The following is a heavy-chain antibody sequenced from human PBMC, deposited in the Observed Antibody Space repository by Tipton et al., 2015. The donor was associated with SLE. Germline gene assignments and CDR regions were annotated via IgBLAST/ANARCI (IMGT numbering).Heavy chain of an antibody. CDR3: AKDHPVVDGGDTFDI. CDR1: GFTFSSFG. CDR2: IRYDGSTT. D-gene: IGHD2-15*01. J-gene: IGHJ3*02. Sequence: SLRLSCAASGFTFSSFGMHWVRQGPGKGLEWVAYIRYDGSTTNYVDPVKGRCTLSRDNSKNTLYLQMNSLRAEDTAVYYCAKDHPVVDGGDTFDIWGQGTMVTVSS. V-gene: IGHV3-30*02.